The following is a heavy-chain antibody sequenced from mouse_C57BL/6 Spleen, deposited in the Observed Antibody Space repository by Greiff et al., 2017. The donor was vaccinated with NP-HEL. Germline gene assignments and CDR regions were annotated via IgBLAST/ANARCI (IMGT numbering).Heavy chain of an antibody. Sequence: VQLQQSGAELVRPGASVKLSCKASGYTFTDYYINWVKQRPGQGLEWIARIYPGSGNTYYNEKFKGKATLTAEKSSSTAYMQLSSLTSEDSAVYFCAAGSSSYYFDCWGQGTTLTVSA. V-gene: IGHV1-76*01. J-gene: IGHJ2*01. CDR3: AAGSSSYYFDC. CDR1: GYTFTDYY. CDR2: IYPGSGNT. D-gene: IGHD1-1*01.